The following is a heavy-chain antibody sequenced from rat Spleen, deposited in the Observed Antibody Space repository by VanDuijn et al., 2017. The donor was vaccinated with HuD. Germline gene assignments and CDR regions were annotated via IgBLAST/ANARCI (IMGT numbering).Heavy chain of an antibody. CDR2: IIYDGSRT. CDR1: GFTFSNYW. V-gene: IGHV5S10*01. Sequence: EVQLVESGGGLVQPGNSLKLSCVASGFTFSNYWMYWVRQAPKKGLEWVATIIYDGSRTYYRDSVKGRFTISRDSAKSTLYLQMDSLRSEDTATYYCAQWNSRYFTYWGQGVMVTVSS. CDR3: AQWNSRYFTY. J-gene: IGHJ2*01. D-gene: IGHD4-4*01.